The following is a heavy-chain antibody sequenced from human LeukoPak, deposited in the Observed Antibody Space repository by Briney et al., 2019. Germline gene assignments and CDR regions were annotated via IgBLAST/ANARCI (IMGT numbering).Heavy chain of an antibody. Sequence: PSETLSLTCTVSGGSISSGGYYWSWTRQHPGKGLEWIGYIYYSGSTYYNPSLKSRVTISVDTSKDQFSLKLSSVTAADTAAYYCARDAAAVVTPYYYGMDVWGQGTTVTVSS. CDR1: GGSISSGGYY. CDR3: ARDAAAVVTPYYYGMDV. D-gene: IGHD3-22*01. CDR2: IYYSGST. J-gene: IGHJ6*02. V-gene: IGHV4-31*03.